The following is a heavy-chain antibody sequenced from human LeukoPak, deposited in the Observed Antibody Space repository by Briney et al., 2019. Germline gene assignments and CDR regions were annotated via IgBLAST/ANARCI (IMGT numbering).Heavy chain of an antibody. CDR3: ARESYDYVWGSYHYYYYYMDV. D-gene: IGHD3-16*02. CDR1: GFTFSSYW. J-gene: IGHJ6*03. CDR2: INSDGSST. Sequence: GGSLRLSCAASGFTFSSYWMHWVRQAPGKGLVWVSRINSDGSSTSYADSVKGRFTISRDNAKNTLYLQMNSLRAEDMAVYYCARESYDYVWGSYHYYYYYMDVWGKGTTITVSS. V-gene: IGHV3-74*01.